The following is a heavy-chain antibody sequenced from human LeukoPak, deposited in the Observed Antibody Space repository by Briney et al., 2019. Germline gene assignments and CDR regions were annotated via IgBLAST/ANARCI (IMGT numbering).Heavy chain of an antibody. CDR1: GFTFSTYD. V-gene: IGHV3-30*18. CDR2: ISYDGSDK. Sequence: GRSLRLSCAAAGFTFSTYDMHWVRQAPGKGLEWVAIISYDGSDKYYAASVKGRFTISRDNSKNTLYLQMNSLRAEDTAVYYCAKDFGEAAFDIWGQGTMVTVSS. J-gene: IGHJ3*02. D-gene: IGHD3-10*01. CDR3: AKDFGEAAFDI.